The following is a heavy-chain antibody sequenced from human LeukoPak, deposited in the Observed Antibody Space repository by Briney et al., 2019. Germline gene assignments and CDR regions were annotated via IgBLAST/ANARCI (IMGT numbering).Heavy chain of an antibody. J-gene: IGHJ6*02. CDR1: GFTFSTYV. CDR2: IWHDGSNK. CDR3: ARVIIPRKWGYCSGGSCYSVHYYYGMDV. Sequence: GRSLRLSCAASGFTFSTYVIHWVRQTPGKGLEWVALIWHDGSNKYYGDSVKGRFTISRDNSKNTLYLQMDSLRDEDTAVYYCARVIIPRKWGYCSGGSCYSVHYYYGMDVWGQGTTVTVSS. D-gene: IGHD2-15*01. V-gene: IGHV3-33*01.